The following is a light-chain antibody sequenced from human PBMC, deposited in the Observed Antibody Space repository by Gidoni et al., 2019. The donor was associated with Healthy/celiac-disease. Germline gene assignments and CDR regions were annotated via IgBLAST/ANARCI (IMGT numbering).Light chain of an antibody. CDR3: QHGWT. V-gene: IGKV3-15*01. J-gene: IGKJ1*01. CDR2: GAS. CDR1: QSVSSN. Sequence: EIVMTQSPATLSVSPGERATLSCRASQSVSSNLAWYQQKPGQAPMLLIYGASTSATGIPARFSGSGSGTEFTLTISSLQSEDFAVYYCQHGWTFGQGTKVEIK.